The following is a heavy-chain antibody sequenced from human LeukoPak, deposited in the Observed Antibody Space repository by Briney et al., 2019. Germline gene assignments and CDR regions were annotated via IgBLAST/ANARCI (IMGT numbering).Heavy chain of an antibody. J-gene: IGHJ5*02. CDR2: IYHTGST. V-gene: IGHV4-38-2*02. CDR1: GYSITSGYY. Sequence: SETLSLTCTVSGYSITSGYYWGWIRPPPGKGLEWIGSIYHTGSTYYNPSLKSRVTISVDTSKNQFSLNLSSVTAADTAVYYCARALWFGELLSYNWFDPWGQGTLVTVSS. D-gene: IGHD3-10*01. CDR3: ARALWFGELLSYNWFDP.